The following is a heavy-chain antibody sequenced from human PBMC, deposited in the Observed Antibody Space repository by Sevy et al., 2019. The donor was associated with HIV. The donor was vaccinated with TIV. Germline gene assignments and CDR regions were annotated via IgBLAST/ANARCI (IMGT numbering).Heavy chain of an antibody. CDR1: GLTFISFSSSS. J-gene: IGHJ6*02. D-gene: IGHD1-26*01. Sequence: GGSLSLSCAASGLTFISFSSSSMNWVRQAPGKGLVWVSSISSAGTYIYYADSMKGRFTISRDNAKSSVYLQMNSLRAEDTAVYYCARDRGVGTSSYGMDVWGQGTTVTVSS. V-gene: IGHV3-21*04. CDR3: ARDRGVGTSSYGMDV. CDR2: ISSAGTYI.